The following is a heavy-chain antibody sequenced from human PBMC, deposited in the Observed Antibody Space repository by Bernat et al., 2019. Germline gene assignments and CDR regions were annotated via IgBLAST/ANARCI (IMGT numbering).Heavy chain of an antibody. CDR1: GGSISSSSYY. D-gene: IGHD2-15*01. V-gene: IGHV4-39*01. CDR2: IYYSGST. J-gene: IGHJ4*02. Sequence: QVQLQESGPGLVKPSGTLSLTCAVSGGSISSSSYYWGWIRQPPGKGLEWIGSIYYSGSTYYNPSLKSRVTISVDTSKNQFSLKLSSVTAADTAVYYCATTLGYCSGGSCYPGWYYFDYWGQGILVTVSS. CDR3: ATTLGYCSGGSCYPGWYYFDY.